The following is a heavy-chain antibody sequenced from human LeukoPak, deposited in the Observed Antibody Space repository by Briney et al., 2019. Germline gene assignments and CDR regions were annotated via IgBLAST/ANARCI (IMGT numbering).Heavy chain of an antibody. J-gene: IGHJ4*02. CDR3: AKVKGYDSSGYYSFFDY. V-gene: IGHV3-23*01. Sequence: PGGSLRLSCAASGFTFSSYAMSWVRQAPGKGLEWVSGISGSGGSTYYADSVKGRFTISRDNSKNTLYLQMNSLRAEGTAVYYCAKVKGYDSSGYYSFFDYWGQGTLVTVSS. CDR1: GFTFSSYA. CDR2: ISGSGGST. D-gene: IGHD3-22*01.